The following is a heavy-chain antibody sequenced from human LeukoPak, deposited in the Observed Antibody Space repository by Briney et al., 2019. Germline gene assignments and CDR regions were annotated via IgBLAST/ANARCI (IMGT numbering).Heavy chain of an antibody. CDR2: MKGDGSEI. D-gene: IGHD3-9*01. V-gene: IGHV3-7*01. Sequence: GGSLRLSCAASGFTFSTYWMTWVRQAPGKGLEWAANMKGDGSEIYYVDSVKGRFTISRDNAKNLLYLQMNSLRAEDTAVYYCARPGYTAGYDIWGQGTLVTVSS. J-gene: IGHJ3*02. CDR1: GFTFSTYW. CDR3: ARPGYTAGYDI.